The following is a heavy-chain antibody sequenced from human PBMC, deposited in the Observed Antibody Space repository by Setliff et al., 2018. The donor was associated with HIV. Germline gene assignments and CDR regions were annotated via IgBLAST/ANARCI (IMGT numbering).Heavy chain of an antibody. J-gene: IGHJ4*02. V-gene: IGHV4-4*02. CDR2: IHHSGTT. CDR3: ATFFVSTATTQDY. Sequence: SETLSLTCAVSGDSINSDRWWSWVRQPPGEGLEWIDQIHHSGTTNYNPSLSSRVTVSLDMSKNQFSLKLNSLTAADTGVYYCATFFVSTATTQDYWGPGRLVTVSS. D-gene: IGHD4-17*01. CDR1: GDSINSDRW.